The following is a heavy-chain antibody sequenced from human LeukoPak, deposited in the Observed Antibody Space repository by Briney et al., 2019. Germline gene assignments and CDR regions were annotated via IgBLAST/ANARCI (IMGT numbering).Heavy chain of an antibody. V-gene: IGHV4-31*03. Sequence: SETLSLTCTVSGGSISSGGYYWSWIRQHPGKGLEWIGYIYYSGSTYYNPSLKSRVTISVDTSKNQFSLKLSSVTAADTAVYYCARVLYCSGGSCCHFDYWGQGTLVTVSS. CDR1: GGSISSGGYY. CDR2: IYYSGST. J-gene: IGHJ4*02. CDR3: ARVLYCSGGSCCHFDY. D-gene: IGHD2-15*01.